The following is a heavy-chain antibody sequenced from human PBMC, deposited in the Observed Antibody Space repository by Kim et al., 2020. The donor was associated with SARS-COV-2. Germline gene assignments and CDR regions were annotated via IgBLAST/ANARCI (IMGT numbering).Heavy chain of an antibody. Sequence: SETLSLTCTVSGGSISSYYWSWIRQPPGKGLEWIGYIYYSGSTNYNPSLKSRVTISVDTSKNQFSLKLSSVTAADTAVYYCARDRDSGYDYFDYWGQGTL. V-gene: IGHV4-59*01. CDR1: GGSISSYY. D-gene: IGHD5-12*01. J-gene: IGHJ4*02. CDR3: ARDRDSGYDYFDY. CDR2: IYYSGST.